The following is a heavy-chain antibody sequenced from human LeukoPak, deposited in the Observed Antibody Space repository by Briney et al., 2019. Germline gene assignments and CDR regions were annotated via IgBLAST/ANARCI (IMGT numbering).Heavy chain of an antibody. CDR2: INHSGST. D-gene: IGHD3-22*01. J-gene: IGHJ4*02. CDR3: AKARYDSSGSYFDC. V-gene: IGHV4-34*01. CDR1: GGSFSGYY. Sequence: SETLSLTCAVYGGSFSGYYWSWIRQPPGKGLEWIGEINHSGSTNYNPSLKSRVTISVDTSKNQFSLKLSSVTAADTAVYYCAKARYDSSGSYFDCWGQGTLVTVSS.